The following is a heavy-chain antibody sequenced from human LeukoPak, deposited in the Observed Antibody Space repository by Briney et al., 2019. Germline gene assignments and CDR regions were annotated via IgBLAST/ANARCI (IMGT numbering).Heavy chain of an antibody. CDR2: TYYRSKWYS. J-gene: IGHJ4*02. V-gene: IGHV6-1*01. Sequence: SQNLSLTCAISGDSVSSNTAAWNWIRQSPSRGLEWLGRTYYRSKWYSDYAVSLKSRIIINPDTSKNQFSLQLNSVTPEDTAVYYCARGWELPDWGQGTLVTVSS. D-gene: IGHD1-26*01. CDR1: GDSVSSNTAA. CDR3: ARGWELPD.